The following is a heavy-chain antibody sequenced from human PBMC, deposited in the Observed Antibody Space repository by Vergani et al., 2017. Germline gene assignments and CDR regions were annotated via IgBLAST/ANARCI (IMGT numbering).Heavy chain of an antibody. J-gene: IGHJ4*02. Sequence: QLHLQESGPGLVKTSETLSLTCTVSGGSITSRSYYWGWIRQPPGKGLEWIGNIYHSGGAYYNPSLKGRVPISVDTSKNQFSLEVTSVTAADTAIYFCARQRPGSGWSPGDFDDWGQGILVTVSS. CDR1: GGSITSRSYY. CDR3: ARQRPGSGWSPGDFDD. V-gene: IGHV4-39*01. D-gene: IGHD6-19*01. CDR2: IYHSGGA.